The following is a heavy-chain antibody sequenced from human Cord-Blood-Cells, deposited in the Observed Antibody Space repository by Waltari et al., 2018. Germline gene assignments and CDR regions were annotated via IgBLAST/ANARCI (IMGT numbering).Heavy chain of an antibody. V-gene: IGHV1-2*02. CDR3: ARGLSSSLSSGWFDP. CDR2: INPNSGGT. J-gene: IGHJ5*02. D-gene: IGHD6-13*01. Sequence: QVQLVQSGAEVKKPGASVKVSCKASGYTFTGYYMHWVRQAPGQGLEWMGRINPNSGGTNYAQKVQGRVTMTRDTSISTAYMELSRLRSDDTAVYYCARGLSSSLSSGWFDPWGQGTLVTVSS. CDR1: GYTFTGYY.